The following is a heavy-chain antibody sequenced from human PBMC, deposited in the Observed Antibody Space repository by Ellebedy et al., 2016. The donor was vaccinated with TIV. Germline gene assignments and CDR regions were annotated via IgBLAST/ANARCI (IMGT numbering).Heavy chain of an antibody. CDR3: VKDKSVSGFSFWFFDL. CDR2: ISWNSGSV. J-gene: IGHJ2*01. CDR1: GFNFDDYA. V-gene: IGHV3-9*01. D-gene: IGHD3-22*01. Sequence: SLKISCAASGFNFDDYAMHWVRQAPGKDLEWVSGISWNSGSVNYADSAKGRFTISRDNVNDSLHLQMNSLRPEDTAFYYCVKDKSVSGFSFWFFDLWGRGTLVTVSP.